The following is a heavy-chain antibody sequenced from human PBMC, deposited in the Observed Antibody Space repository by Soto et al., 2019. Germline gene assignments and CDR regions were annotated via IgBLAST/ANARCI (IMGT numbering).Heavy chain of an antibody. J-gene: IGHJ6*02. CDR2: IYASGST. CDR3: AVLGDFQSSHHEMDV. D-gene: IGHD3-10*01. Sequence: SETLSLTCTVSGDFISSYSWTWIRRPAGKGLEWIGRIYASGSTNYNPSLKSRVTISVDTSKKQFSLNLSSVAAADTAVYYCAVLGDFQSSHHEMDVWGQGTTVTVSS. CDR1: GDFISSYS. V-gene: IGHV4-4*07.